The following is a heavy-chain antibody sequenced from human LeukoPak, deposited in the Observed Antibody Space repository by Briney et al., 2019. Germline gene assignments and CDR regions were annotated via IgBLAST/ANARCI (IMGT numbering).Heavy chain of an antibody. CDR1: GFTFSGSH. D-gene: IGHD6-13*01. CDR2: ITTKANNYAT. Sequence: GGSLRLSCAASGFTFSGSHIHWVRQASGKGLEWVGRITTKANNYATASAASLRGRFTISRDNSKNSLYLQMNSLRAEDTAVYYCARAIAAAGLDYWGQGTLVTVSS. CDR3: ARAIAAAGLDY. J-gene: IGHJ4*02. V-gene: IGHV3-73*01.